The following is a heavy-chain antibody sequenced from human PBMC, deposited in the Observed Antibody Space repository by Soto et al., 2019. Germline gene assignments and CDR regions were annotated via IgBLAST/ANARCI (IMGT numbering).Heavy chain of an antibody. V-gene: IGHV4-31*03. Sequence: SETLSLTCTVSGGSISSGGYYWSWIRQHPGKDLEWIGYIYYSGSTYYNPSLKSRVTISVDTSKNQSSLKLSYVTAADTAVYFFAMDYYGSGSYYNGGYYYGMDVWGQGTTVTVSS. CDR1: GGSISSGGYY. J-gene: IGHJ6*02. CDR2: IYYSGST. D-gene: IGHD3-10*01. CDR3: AMDYYGSGSYYNGGYYYGMDV.